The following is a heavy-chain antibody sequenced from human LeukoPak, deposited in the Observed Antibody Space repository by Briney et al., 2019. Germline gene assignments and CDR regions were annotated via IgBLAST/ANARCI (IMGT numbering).Heavy chain of an antibody. Sequence: ASVKVSCKASGYTFTSCGISWVRQAPGQGLEWMGWVSAYNGNTNYAQKLQGRVTMTTDTSTSTAYMELRSLRSDDTAVYYCARELGYCSGGSCYGRGAFDIWGQGTMVTVSS. J-gene: IGHJ3*02. D-gene: IGHD2-15*01. V-gene: IGHV1-18*01. CDR1: GYTFTSCG. CDR3: ARELGYCSGGSCYGRGAFDI. CDR2: VSAYNGNT.